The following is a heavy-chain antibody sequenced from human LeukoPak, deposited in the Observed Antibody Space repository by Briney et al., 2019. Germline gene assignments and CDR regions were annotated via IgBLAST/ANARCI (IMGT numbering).Heavy chain of an antibody. CDR2: INHSGST. D-gene: IGHD3-3*01. CDR3: ARVRLITIFGVVIRNWFDP. Sequence: KSSETLSLTCAVYGESFSGYYWSWIRQPPGKGLEWIGEINHSGSTNYNPSLKSRVTISVDTSKNQFSLKLSSVTAADTAVYYCARVRLITIFGVVIRNWFDPWGQGTLVTVSS. J-gene: IGHJ5*02. V-gene: IGHV4-34*01. CDR1: GESFSGYY.